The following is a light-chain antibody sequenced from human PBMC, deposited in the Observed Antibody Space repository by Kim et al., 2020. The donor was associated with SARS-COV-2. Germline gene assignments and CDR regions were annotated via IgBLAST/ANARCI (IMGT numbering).Light chain of an antibody. J-gene: IGLJ2*01. CDR3: NSLASNDNVV. CDR1: SLRSYY. Sequence: SSELTQDPAVSVALGQTVRITCQGDSLRSYYTTWYQQKPGQAPIVVIYGKNNRPPGIPDRFSGSSSGNTASLTITGTQSGDEADYYCNSLASNDNVVFRG. CDR2: GKN. V-gene: IGLV3-19*01.